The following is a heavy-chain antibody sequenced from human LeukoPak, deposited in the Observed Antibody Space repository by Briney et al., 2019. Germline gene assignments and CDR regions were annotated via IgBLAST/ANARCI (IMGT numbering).Heavy chain of an antibody. CDR1: GGTFSSYA. J-gene: IGHJ5*02. CDR2: IIPIFGTA. V-gene: IGHV1-69*13. CDR3: ARRPVTLTTGTTGDWFDP. Sequence: ASVKVSCKASGGTFSSYAISWVRQAPGQGLEWMGGIIPIFGTANYAQKFQGRVTITADESTSTAYMELSSLRSEDTAVYYCARRPVTLTTGTTGDWFDPWGRGTLVTVSS. D-gene: IGHD1-1*01.